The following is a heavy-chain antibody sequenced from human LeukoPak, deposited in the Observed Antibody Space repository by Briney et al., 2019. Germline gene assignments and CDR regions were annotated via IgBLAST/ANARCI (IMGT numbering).Heavy chain of an antibody. D-gene: IGHD3-3*01. Sequence: ASVKVSCKASGYTFTSYGISWVRQAPGQGLEWMGWISAYNGNTNYAQKLQGRVTMTTDTSTSTAYMELRSLRSDDTAVYYCARDRPNYDFWSGYHLSLDCWGQGTLVTVSS. CDR1: GYTFTSYG. CDR2: ISAYNGNT. J-gene: IGHJ4*02. V-gene: IGHV1-18*01. CDR3: ARDRPNYDFWSGYHLSLDC.